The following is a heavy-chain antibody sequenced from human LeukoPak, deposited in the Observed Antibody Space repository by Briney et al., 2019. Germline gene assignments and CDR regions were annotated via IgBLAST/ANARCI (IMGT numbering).Heavy chain of an antibody. CDR3: ARLPRYCTNGVCYTRWYFDL. D-gene: IGHD2-8*01. Sequence: SETLSLTCTVSGGSISSYYWSWIRQPAGKGLEWIGRIYTSGSTNYNPSLKRRVTMSVDTSKNQFSLKLSSVTAADTAVYYCARLPRYCTNGVCYTRWYFDLWGRGTLVTVSS. J-gene: IGHJ2*01. CDR2: IYTSGST. V-gene: IGHV4-4*07. CDR1: GGSISSYY.